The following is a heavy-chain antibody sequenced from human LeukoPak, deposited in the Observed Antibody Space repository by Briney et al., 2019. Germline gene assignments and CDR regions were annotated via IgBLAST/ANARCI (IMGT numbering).Heavy chain of an antibody. CDR2: INPSGGST. CDR3: ARTEDYDYVWVSYRSFDY. D-gene: IGHD3-16*02. J-gene: IGHJ4*02. CDR1: GYTFTSYY. Sequence: GASVKVSCKASGYTFTSYYMHWVRQAPGQRLEWMGIINPSGGSTSYAQKFQGRVTMTRDMSTSTVYMELSSLRSEDTAVYYCARTEDYDYVWVSYRSFDYWGQGTLVTVSS. V-gene: IGHV1-46*01.